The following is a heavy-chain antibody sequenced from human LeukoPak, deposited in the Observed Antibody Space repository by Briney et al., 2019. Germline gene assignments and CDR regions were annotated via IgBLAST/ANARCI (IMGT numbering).Heavy chain of an antibody. D-gene: IGHD6-19*01. J-gene: IGHJ4*02. CDR1: GFIFRDYH. Sequence: GGSLRLSCAASGFIFRDYHMNWIRQAPGKGPEWVSYISPGGDATYFADSVRGRFTISRDNAKNSLYLQMNSLTAEDAAVYYCAGGLDIAVAGPGGYFDYWGQGTLVTVSS. CDR2: ISPGGDAT. CDR3: AGGLDIAVAGPGGYFDY. V-gene: IGHV3-11*01.